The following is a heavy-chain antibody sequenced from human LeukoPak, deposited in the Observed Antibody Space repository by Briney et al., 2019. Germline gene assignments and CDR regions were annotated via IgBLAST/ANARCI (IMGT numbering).Heavy chain of an antibody. J-gene: IGHJ4*02. CDR1: GYTFSGYY. CDR2: INPNSGGT. D-gene: IGHD2-21*02. Sequence: GASVKVSCKASGYTFSGYYMHWVRQAPGQGLEWVGWINPNSGGTNYAQKFQGRVTMTRVTSISTAYMELSRLLSGDTAVYYCARGKTMVYCGGDCYRFDNWGQGTLVTVSS. V-gene: IGHV1-2*02. CDR3: ARGKTMVYCGGDCYRFDN.